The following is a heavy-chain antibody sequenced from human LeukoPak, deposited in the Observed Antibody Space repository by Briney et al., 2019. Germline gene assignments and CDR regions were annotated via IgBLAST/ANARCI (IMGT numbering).Heavy chain of an antibody. D-gene: IGHD3-9*01. V-gene: IGHV3-7*03. CDR2: ITHDGSER. CDR3: ARGPGRVAVPATGSFDL. Sequence: PGGSLRLSCAASGFTFPSYWMSWVRQAPGKGLEWVANITHDGSERYYVDSVKGRFTISRDDAKKSVYLQMSSLRAEDTALYYCARGPGRVAVPATGSFDLWGQGTMVTVS. CDR1: GFTFPSYW. J-gene: IGHJ3*01.